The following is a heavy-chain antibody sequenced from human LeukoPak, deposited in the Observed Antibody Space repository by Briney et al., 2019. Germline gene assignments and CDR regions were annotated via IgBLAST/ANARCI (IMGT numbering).Heavy chain of an antibody. CDR3: ARAGYCSGGSCYSGAKWFDP. Sequence: SETLSLTCTVSGGSISSGGYYWSWIRQPPGKGLEWIGEINHSGSTNYNPSLKSRVTISVDTSKNQFSLKLSSVTAADTAVYYCARAGYCSGGSCYSGAKWFDPWGQGTLVTVSS. CDR1: GGSISSGGYY. CDR2: INHSGST. D-gene: IGHD2-15*01. J-gene: IGHJ5*02. V-gene: IGHV4-39*07.